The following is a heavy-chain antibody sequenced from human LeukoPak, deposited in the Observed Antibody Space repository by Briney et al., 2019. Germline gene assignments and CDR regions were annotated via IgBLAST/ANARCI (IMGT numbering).Heavy chain of an antibody. V-gene: IGHV3-23*01. CDR3: ANYGDYYYYYGMDV. CDR2: ISGSGGST. CDR1: GFTFSSYA. D-gene: IGHD4-17*01. J-gene: IGHJ6*02. Sequence: GGSQRLSCAASGFTFSSYAMSWVRQAPGKGLEWVSAISGSGGSTYYADSVKGRFTISRDNSKNALYLQMNSLRAEDTAVYYCANYGDYYYYYGMDVWGQGTTVTVSS.